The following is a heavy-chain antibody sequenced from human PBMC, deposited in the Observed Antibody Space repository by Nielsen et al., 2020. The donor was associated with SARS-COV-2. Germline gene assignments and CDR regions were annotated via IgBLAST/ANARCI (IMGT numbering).Heavy chain of an antibody. CDR3: ARGGWRPL. J-gene: IGHJ4*02. Sequence: GESLKISCAASGFTFSSYSMNWVRQAPGKGLEWVSYISSSSSTIYYADSVKGRFTISRDNAKNSLYLQMNSLRAEDTAVYYCARGGWRPLWGQGTLVTVSS. D-gene: IGHD2-15*01. CDR2: ISSSSSTI. CDR1: GFTFSSYS. V-gene: IGHV3-48*04.